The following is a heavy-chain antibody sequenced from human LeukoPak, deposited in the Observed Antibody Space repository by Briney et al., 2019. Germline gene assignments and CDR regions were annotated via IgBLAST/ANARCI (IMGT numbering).Heavy chain of an antibody. V-gene: IGHV4-59*01. CDR1: GGSISSYY. D-gene: IGHD4-23*01. J-gene: IGHJ4*02. CDR3: ARDDYGGNSFDY. Sequence: SETLSLTCTVSGGSISSYYWSWIRQPPGKGLEWIGYIYYSGSTNYNPSLKSRVTISVDTSKNQFSLKLSSVTAADTAVYYCARDDYGGNSFDYWGQGTLVTVSS. CDR2: IYYSGST.